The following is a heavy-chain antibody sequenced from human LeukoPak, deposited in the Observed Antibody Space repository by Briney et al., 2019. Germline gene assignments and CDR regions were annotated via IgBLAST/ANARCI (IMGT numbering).Heavy chain of an antibody. J-gene: IGHJ4*02. CDR1: GFTFSSYW. V-gene: IGHV3-7*01. CDR3: AKGTVGVVGATYY. CDR2: IKLDGSNK. D-gene: IGHD1-26*01. Sequence: GGSLRLSCAASGFTFSSYWMTWVRQAPGKGLEWVANIKLDGSNKYYADSVKGRFTISRDNSKNTLYLQMNSLRAEDTAVYYCAKGTVGVVGATYYWGQGTLVTVSS.